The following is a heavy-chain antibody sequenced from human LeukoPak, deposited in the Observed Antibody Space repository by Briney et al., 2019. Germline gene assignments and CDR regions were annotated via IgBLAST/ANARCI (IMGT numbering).Heavy chain of an antibody. J-gene: IGHJ4*02. CDR2: ISYDGSNE. D-gene: IGHD5-24*01. Sequence: TGGSLRLSCAASGFTFSSYAMHWVHQAPGKGLEWVAVISYDGSNEYYADSVNGRFTISRDNSKNTLYLQMNSLRAEDTAVYYCAREGDGYNSIFDYWGQGTLVTVSS. CDR1: GFTFSSYA. CDR3: AREGDGYNSIFDY. V-gene: IGHV3-30*04.